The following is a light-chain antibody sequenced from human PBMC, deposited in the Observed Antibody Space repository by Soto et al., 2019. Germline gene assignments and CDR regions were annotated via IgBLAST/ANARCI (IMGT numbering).Light chain of an antibody. V-gene: IGKV3-20*01. Sequence: EIVLTQSPGTLSLSPGGRATLSCRASQSVSNNYLAWYQQKPGQAPRLLIADASRRATGIPDRFSGSGSGTEFTLTISRLEPEDFAVYYCQQCARSPLTFGQGTKVEMK. CDR1: QSVSNNY. J-gene: IGKJ1*01. CDR2: DAS. CDR3: QQCARSPLT.